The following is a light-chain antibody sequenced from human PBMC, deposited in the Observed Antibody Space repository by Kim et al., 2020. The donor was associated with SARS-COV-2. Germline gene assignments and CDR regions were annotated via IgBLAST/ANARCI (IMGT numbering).Light chain of an antibody. Sequence: SSVGDGVTISFRASQGISKYLAWYQQNPGKVPNLLIYGASTLQSGVPSRFSGSGSGTDFTLTISSLQPEDVATYYCQQYDSAPRTFGQGTKVDIK. CDR1: QGISKY. CDR3: QQYDSAPRT. CDR2: GAS. J-gene: IGKJ1*01. V-gene: IGKV1-27*01.